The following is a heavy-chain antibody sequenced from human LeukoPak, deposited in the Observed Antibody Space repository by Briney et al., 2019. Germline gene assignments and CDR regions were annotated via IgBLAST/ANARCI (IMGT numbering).Heavy chain of an antibody. J-gene: IGHJ4*02. V-gene: IGHV3-21*01. CDR1: GFTFSSYS. D-gene: IGHD2-2*01. CDR2: ISSSSSYI. Sequence: GGSLRLSCAASGFTFSSYSMNWVRQAPGKGREWVSSISSSSSYIYYADSVKGRFTISRDNAKNSLYLQMNSLRAEDTAVYYCARAAGGYCSSTSCSAFDYWGQGTLVTVSS. CDR3: ARAAGGYCSSTSCSAFDY.